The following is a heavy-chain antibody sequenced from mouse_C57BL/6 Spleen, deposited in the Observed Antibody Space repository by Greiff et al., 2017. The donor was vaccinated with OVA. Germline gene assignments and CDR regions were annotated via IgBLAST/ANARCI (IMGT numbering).Heavy chain of an antibody. J-gene: IGHJ2*01. CDR1: GFTFSSYA. D-gene: IGHD1-1*01. Sequence: EVQVVESGEGLVKPGGSLKLSCAASGFTFSSYAMSWVRQTPEKRLEWVAYISSGGDYIYYADTVKGRFTISRDNARNTLDLHMSSLKSEDTAMYYCTREGTTVVEAFDYWGKGTTLTGSS. V-gene: IGHV5-9-1*02. CDR3: TREGTTVVEAFDY. CDR2: ISSGGDYI.